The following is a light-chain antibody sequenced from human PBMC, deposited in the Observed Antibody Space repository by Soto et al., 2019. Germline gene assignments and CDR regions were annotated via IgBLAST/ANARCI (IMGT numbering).Light chain of an antibody. J-gene: IGLJ2*01. CDR1: SSDVAGYNY. V-gene: IGLV2-14*01. CDR3: SSYTSSSPPVV. Sequence: QSALTQPASVSRSPGQSITISCTGTSSDVAGYNYVSWYQQHPGKAPKLMIYDVSNRPSGVSNRFSGSKSGNTASLTISGLHAEDEAHYYCSSYTSSSPPVVFGGGTKVTVL. CDR2: DVS.